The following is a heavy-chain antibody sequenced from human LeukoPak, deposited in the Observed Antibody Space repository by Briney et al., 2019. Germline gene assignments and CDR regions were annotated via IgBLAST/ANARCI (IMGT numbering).Heavy chain of an antibody. CDR3: ARECLMVGVYDAFDI. Sequence: GGSLRLSRVVSGFTFSSYGMNWVRQAPGKGREWVSYINRGSSTIYYADSLKGRFTISRDNAKNSLYLQMNSLRDEDTAVYYCARECLMVGVYDAFDIWGQGTMVTVSS. CDR1: GFTFSSYG. J-gene: IGHJ3*02. CDR2: INRGSSTI. D-gene: IGHD1-26*01. V-gene: IGHV3-48*02.